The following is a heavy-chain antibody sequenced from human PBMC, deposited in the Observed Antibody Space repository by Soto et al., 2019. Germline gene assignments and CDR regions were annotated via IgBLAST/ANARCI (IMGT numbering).Heavy chain of an antibody. Sequence: ASVKVSCKASGYTFTSYGISWVRQAPGQGLEWMGWISAYNGNTNYAQKLQGRVTMTTDTSTSTAYMELRSLRSDDTAVYYCARGRNYPPPREYSYYGMDVWGQVTTVTVSS. D-gene: IGHD4-4*01. J-gene: IGHJ6*02. CDR3: ARGRNYPPPREYSYYGMDV. CDR1: GYTFTSYG. V-gene: IGHV1-18*04. CDR2: ISAYNGNT.